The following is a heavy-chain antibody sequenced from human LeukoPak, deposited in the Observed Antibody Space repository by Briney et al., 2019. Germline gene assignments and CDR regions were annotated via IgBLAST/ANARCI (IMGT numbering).Heavy chain of an antibody. CDR3: ARLHCSSTSCLFDP. J-gene: IGHJ5*02. CDR2: IYTSGST. D-gene: IGHD2-2*01. CDR1: GGSISSSSYY. V-gene: IGHV4-61*05. Sequence: SETLSLTCTVSGGSISSSSYYWGWIRQPPGKGLEWIGYIYTSGSTNYNPSLKSRVTISVDTSKNQFSLKLSSVTAADTAVYYCARLHCSSTSCLFDPWGQGTLVTVSS.